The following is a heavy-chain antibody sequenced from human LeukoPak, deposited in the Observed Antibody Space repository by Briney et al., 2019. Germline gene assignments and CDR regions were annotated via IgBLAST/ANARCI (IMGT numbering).Heavy chain of an antibody. V-gene: IGHV3-30*02. CDR3: ARSRNVRTFDY. J-gene: IGHJ4*02. Sequence: GGSLRLSCAASGFTFRSYSIHWVRQAPGKGLEWVTFIRHDGTNQHYGDSVKGRFTISRDNLKNTVFLQMNRVRAEDTAVYFCARSRNVRTFDYWGQGTLVAVSS. CDR1: GFTFRSYS. CDR2: IRHDGTNQ.